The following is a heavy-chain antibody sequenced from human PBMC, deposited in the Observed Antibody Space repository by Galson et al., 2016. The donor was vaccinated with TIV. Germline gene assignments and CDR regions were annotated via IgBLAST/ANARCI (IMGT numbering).Heavy chain of an antibody. CDR2: LSGGGGGR. D-gene: IGHD6-19*01. J-gene: IGHJ4*01. Sequence: SLRLSCAASGFDFSNHAMSWVRQAPGEGLQWVSSLSGGGGGRYYADSVKGRFTISRDISKKTLYLDMDSLSADDTALYYCAKDRTQGSSAWYVDYWGHGTTVFVS. CDR3: AKDRTQGSSAWYVDY. CDR1: GFDFSNHA. V-gene: IGHV3-23*01.